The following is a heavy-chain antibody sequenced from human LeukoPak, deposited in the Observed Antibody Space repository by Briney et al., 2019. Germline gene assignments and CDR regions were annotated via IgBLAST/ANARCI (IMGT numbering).Heavy chain of an antibody. Sequence: PSETLSLTCTVSGGSVSSGSYYWSWIRQPPGKGLEWIGYIYYSGSTNYNPSLKSRVTISVDTSKNQFSLKLSSVTAADTAVYYCATDVVVVAATDDAFDIWGQGTMVTVSS. CDR2: IYYSGST. V-gene: IGHV4-61*01. D-gene: IGHD2-15*01. CDR3: ATDVVVVAATDDAFDI. J-gene: IGHJ3*02. CDR1: GGSVSSGSYY.